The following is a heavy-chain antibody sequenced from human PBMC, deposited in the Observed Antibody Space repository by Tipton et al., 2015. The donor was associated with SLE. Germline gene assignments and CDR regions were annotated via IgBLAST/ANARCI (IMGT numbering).Heavy chain of an antibody. Sequence: TLSLNCNVSDASMNSYFWNWIRQPAGKGLEWIGRLSLSDKNNYNPSLQSRVTMSVDTSKSQFSLEVRSVTATDTAVYFCVGSKVTTARDVFDIWGPGTVVVVSP. CDR1: DASMNSYF. CDR3: VGSKVTTARDVFDI. CDR2: LSLSDKN. D-gene: IGHD4-17*01. V-gene: IGHV4-4*07. J-gene: IGHJ3*02.